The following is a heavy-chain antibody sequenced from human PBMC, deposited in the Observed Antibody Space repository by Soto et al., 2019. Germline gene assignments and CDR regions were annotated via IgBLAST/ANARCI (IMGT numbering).Heavy chain of an antibody. J-gene: IGHJ4*02. CDR1: GGSLSSSNW. V-gene: IGHV4-4*02. CDR2: IYHSGST. D-gene: IGHD6-19*01. Sequence: PSETLSLTCAVSGGSLSSSNWWSWVRPPPGKGLEWIGEIYHSGSTNYNPSLKSRVTISVDKSKNQFSLKLSSVTAADTAVYYCARVAVAGTRFDYWGQGTLVTVSS. CDR3: ARVAVAGTRFDY.